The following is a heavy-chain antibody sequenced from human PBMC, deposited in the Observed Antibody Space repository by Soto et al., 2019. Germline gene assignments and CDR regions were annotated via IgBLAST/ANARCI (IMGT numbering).Heavy chain of an antibody. CDR2: TYYRSKWYN. CDR3: ARDFLIGITGTTRSGYYYYGMDV. V-gene: IGHV6-1*01. D-gene: IGHD1-7*01. J-gene: IGHJ6*02. CDR1: GDSVSSNSAA. Sequence: SQTLSLTCAISGDSVSSNSAAWNWIRQSPSRGLEWLGRTYYRSKWYNDYAVSVKSRITINPDTSKNQFSLQLNSVTPEDTAVYYCARDFLIGITGTTRSGYYYYGMDVWGQGTTVTVSS.